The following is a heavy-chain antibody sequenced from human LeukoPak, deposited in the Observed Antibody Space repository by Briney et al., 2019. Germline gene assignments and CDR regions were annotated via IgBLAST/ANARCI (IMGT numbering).Heavy chain of an antibody. D-gene: IGHD3-22*01. V-gene: IGHV4-38-2*02. CDR3: ARNGNYYDSSGYYSLGC. CDR1: GYSISSGYY. CDR2: IYHSGST. J-gene: IGHJ4*02. Sequence: PSETLSPTCSVSGYSISSGYYWGWSRQPPGKGLEGIGSIYHSGSTYYTTSLKSRVTMSVDTSKNQFSLRLSSVTAADTAVYYCARNGNYYDSSGYYSLGCWGQGTLVTVSS.